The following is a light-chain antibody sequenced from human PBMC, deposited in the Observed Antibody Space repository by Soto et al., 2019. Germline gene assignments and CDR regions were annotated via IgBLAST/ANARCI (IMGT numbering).Light chain of an antibody. CDR2: KAS. CDR1: QSVSKW. Sequence: DIQMTQSPSTLSASVGDTINITCWASQSVSKWLAWYQQKPEKAPKLIIFKASTLQSGVPSRFSASGFGTEFTLTISSLQHEDFATYYCQHYNSYVYSFGRGTKVDIK. CDR3: QHYNSYVYS. V-gene: IGKV1-5*03. J-gene: IGKJ2*03.